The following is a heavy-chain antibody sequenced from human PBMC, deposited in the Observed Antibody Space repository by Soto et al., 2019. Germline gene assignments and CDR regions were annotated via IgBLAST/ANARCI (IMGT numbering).Heavy chain of an antibody. V-gene: IGHV3-64*01. CDR1: GFTFSSYA. Sequence: EVPLVESGGGLVQPGGSLRLSCAASGFTFSSYAMHWVRQAPGKGLEYVSAISSNGGSTYYANSVKGRFTISRDNSKNTLYLKMGSLRAEDMAVYYCARSKPPPSRWCFDLWGRGTLVTVSS. CDR2: ISSNGGST. J-gene: IGHJ2*01. CDR3: ARSKPPPSRWCFDL.